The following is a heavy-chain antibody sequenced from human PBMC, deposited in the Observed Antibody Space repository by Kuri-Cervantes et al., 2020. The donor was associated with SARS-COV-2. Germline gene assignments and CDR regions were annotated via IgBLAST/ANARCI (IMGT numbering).Heavy chain of an antibody. CDR2: NSPIFGTA. CDR1: GGTFSSYA. CDR3: ASDLGYYGSGSHFDY. V-gene: IGHV1-69*13. J-gene: IGHJ4*02. Sequence: PVKVSCKAFGGTFSSYAISWVRQTPGQGLEWKGGNSPIFGTANNAQKFQGRVTITADESTSTAYMELSSQRSEDTAVYYCASDLGYYGSGSHFDYWGQGTLVTVSS. D-gene: IGHD3-10*01.